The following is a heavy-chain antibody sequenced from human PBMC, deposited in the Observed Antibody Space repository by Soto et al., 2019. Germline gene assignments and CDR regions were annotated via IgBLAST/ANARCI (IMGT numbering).Heavy chain of an antibody. CDR1: GGSFSGYY. CDR2: INHSGST. V-gene: IGHV4-34*01. J-gene: IGHJ4*02. Sequence: PSETLSLTCAVYGGSFSGYYWSWIRQPPGKGLEWIGEINHSGSTNYNPSLKSRVTISVDTSENQFSLKLRSVTAVDTAVYYCARGLPNLDCSSTSCYHRKWLDYWGQGTLVTVSS. D-gene: IGHD2-2*01. CDR3: ARGLPNLDCSSTSCYHRKWLDY.